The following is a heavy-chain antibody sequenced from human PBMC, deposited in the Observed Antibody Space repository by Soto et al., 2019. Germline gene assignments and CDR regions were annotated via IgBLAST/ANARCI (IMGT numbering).Heavy chain of an antibody. J-gene: IGHJ5*01. V-gene: IGHV3-74*01. CDR3: AILSLGIDS. CDR2: INAVGSGT. D-gene: IGHD3-16*01. CDR1: GFPFNTYW. Sequence: SGWSLRLSCAASGFPFNTYWMHWVRQAPGEGLVWVSRINAVGSGTTYADSVKGRFTVSRDNANNMLYLQMNSLRAEDTAVYYCAILSLGIDSWGQGTLVTVSS.